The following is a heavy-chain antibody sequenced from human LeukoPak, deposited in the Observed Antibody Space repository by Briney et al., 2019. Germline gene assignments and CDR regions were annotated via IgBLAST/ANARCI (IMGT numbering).Heavy chain of an antibody. CDR2: ISNDGSKT. J-gene: IGHJ4*02. CDR1: GFTFSSDG. CDR3: AKGHPPDFDY. Sequence: GGSLRLSCAASGFTFSSDGMHWVRQAPGKGLEWVAVISNDGSKTYYGDSVKGRFTISRDNSKNTLYLQMNSLRAEDTAVYYCAKGHPPDFDYWGQGTLVTVSS. V-gene: IGHV3-30*18.